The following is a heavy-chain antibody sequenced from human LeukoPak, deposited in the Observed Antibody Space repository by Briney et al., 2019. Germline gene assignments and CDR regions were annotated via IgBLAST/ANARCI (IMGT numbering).Heavy chain of an antibody. CDR2: INPDGSDT. Sequence: GGSLRLSCAASGFTFSSNWMHWIRQVPGEGLVWVARINPDGSDTSYADSVKGRFTISRDNSKKSLYLQMNSLRTEDTAFYYCGKDIQHYDFWSGYEYRGQGTLVTVSS. CDR3: GKDIQHYDFWSGYEY. V-gene: IGHV3-74*01. J-gene: IGHJ4*02. D-gene: IGHD3-3*01. CDR1: GFTFSSNW.